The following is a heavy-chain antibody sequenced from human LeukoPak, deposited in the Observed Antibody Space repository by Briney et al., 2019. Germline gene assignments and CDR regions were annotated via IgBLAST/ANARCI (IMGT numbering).Heavy chain of an antibody. J-gene: IGHJ4*02. D-gene: IGHD1-7*01. CDR2: INPNSGGT. Sequence: GASVKVTCKASGYTFTDYYMHWVRQAPGQGLEWMGWINPNSGGTNYPQKFQGRVTMTRDTSISTAYMELSRLRSDDTAVYYCATDLWYNWNYVYDYWGQGTLVTVSS. CDR3: ATDLWYNWNYVYDY. V-gene: IGHV1-2*02. CDR1: GYTFTDYY.